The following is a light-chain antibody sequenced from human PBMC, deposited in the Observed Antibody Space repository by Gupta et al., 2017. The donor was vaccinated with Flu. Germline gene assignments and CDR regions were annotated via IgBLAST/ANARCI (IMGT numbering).Light chain of an antibody. V-gene: IGKV1-5*03. CDR3: QQDNSYSGT. CDR2: KAS. J-gene: IGKJ2*01. CDR1: QSISSW. Sequence: DIQMTQSPSTLSASAGDRVTITCRSSQSISSWLAWYQQKPGEAPKLLIYKASREESGVPSRFSSRCSGTEFTLTISSLQPDDVATYYCQQDNSYSGTFGQGTKVEIK.